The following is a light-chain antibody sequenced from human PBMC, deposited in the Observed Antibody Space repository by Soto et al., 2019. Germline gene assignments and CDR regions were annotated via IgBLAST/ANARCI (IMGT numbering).Light chain of an antibody. V-gene: IGKV1D-12*01. Sequence: DIQMTQSPSSVSASVGDRVTITCRASQDISLWLGWYQQKPGNAPKLLIYAASSLQSGVPPRFSGSGSGTDLTLTISSLQPEDFATYFCLQANSFPLTFGGGTKVEIK. J-gene: IGKJ4*01. CDR3: LQANSFPLT. CDR1: QDISLW. CDR2: AAS.